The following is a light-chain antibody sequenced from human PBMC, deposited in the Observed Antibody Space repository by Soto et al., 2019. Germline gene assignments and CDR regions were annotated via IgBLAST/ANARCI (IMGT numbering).Light chain of an antibody. V-gene: IGKV3-15*01. CDR3: QQYNNWPPLT. CDR1: QCVSSN. J-gene: IGKJ4*01. CDR2: AAS. Sequence: EIVMTQSPATLSVSPGEGATLSCRASQCVSSNLAWYQQKPGQAPRLLIYAASTRYIGIPARFRGSGSGTKFTLTITSLQSEDFAVYYWQQYNNWPPLTFGGGTKVEIK.